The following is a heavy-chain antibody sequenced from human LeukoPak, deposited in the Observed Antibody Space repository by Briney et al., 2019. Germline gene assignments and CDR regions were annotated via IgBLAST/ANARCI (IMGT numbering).Heavy chain of an antibody. CDR1: GYTFTNYY. V-gene: IGHV1-46*01. CDR3: ARVGDSSGWFFDY. D-gene: IGHD6-19*01. CDR2: INPGDGGA. Sequence: ASVKVSCKASGYTFTNYYMHWLRQAPGQGLEWMGIINPGDGGATYARNFQGRVTMTRDTSTSTVYMELSSLRSVDTAVYYCARVGDSSGWFFDYWGQGTLVTVSS. J-gene: IGHJ4*02.